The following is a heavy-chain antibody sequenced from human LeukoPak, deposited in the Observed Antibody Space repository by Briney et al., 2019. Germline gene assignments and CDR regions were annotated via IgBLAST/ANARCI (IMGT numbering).Heavy chain of an antibody. CDR3: ARTITIFGALGYFDY. CDR2: IYYSGNT. Sequence: EPSQTLSLTCTVSGASISSGAYSWSWVRQHPGKGLEWIAYIYYSGNTYYNPSLKRRVTISVDTSRNQFSLKLSSVTAADTAVYYCARTITIFGALGYFDYWGQGTLVTVSS. J-gene: IGHJ4*02. V-gene: IGHV4-31*03. D-gene: IGHD3-3*01. CDR1: GASISSGAYS.